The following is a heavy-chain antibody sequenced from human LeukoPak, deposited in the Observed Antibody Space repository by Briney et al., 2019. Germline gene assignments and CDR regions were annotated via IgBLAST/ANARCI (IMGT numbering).Heavy chain of an antibody. CDR2: FDPEDGET. V-gene: IGHV1-24*01. CDR3: ATATPSGGMITFGAVIAPLDY. D-gene: IGHD3-16*02. CDR1: GYIFTTYD. Sequence: ASVKVSCKASGYIFTTYDISWVRQAPGQGLEWMGGFDPEDGETIYAQNFQGRVTMTEDTSTDTAYMELSNLRSGDTAVYYCATATPSGGMITFGAVIAPLDYWGQGSLVTVSS. J-gene: IGHJ4*02.